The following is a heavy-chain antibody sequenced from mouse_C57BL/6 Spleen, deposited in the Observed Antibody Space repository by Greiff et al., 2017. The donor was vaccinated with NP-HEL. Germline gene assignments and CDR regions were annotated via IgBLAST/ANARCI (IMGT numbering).Heavy chain of an antibody. V-gene: IGHV1-82*01. CDR1: GYAFSSSW. J-gene: IGHJ2*01. CDR2: IYPGDGDT. Sequence: QVQLQQSGPELVKPGASVKISCKASGYAFSSSWMNWVKQRPGKGLEWIGRIYPGDGDTNYNGKFKGKATLTADKSSSTAYMQLSSLPSEDSAVYLCARQLTGTGYWGQGTTLTVAS. CDR3: ARQLTGTGY. D-gene: IGHD4-1*01.